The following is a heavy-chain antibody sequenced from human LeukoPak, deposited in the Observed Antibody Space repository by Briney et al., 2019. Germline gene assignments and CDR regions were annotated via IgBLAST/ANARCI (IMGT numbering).Heavy chain of an antibody. J-gene: IGHJ6*02. CDR3: ARDRRYCSGGSCYGDYYYYYGMDV. Sequence: PGESLRLSCAASGFTVSSSYMSWVRQAPGKGLEWVSVIYSGGSTYYADSVKGRFTISRDNSKNTLYLQMNSLRAEDTAVYYCARDRRYCSGGSCYGDYYYYYGMDVWGQGTTVTVSS. D-gene: IGHD2-15*01. V-gene: IGHV3-53*01. CDR1: GFTVSSSY. CDR2: IYSGGST.